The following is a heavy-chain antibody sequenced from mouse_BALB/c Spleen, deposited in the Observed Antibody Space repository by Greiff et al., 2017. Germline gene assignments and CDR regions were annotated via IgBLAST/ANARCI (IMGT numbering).Heavy chain of an antibody. D-gene: IGHD2-4*01. V-gene: IGHV5-6*01. CDR1: GFTFSSYG. J-gene: IGHJ4*01. Sequence: DVQLVESGGDLVKPGGSLKLSCAASGFTFSSYGMSWVRQTPDKRLEWVATISSGGSYTYYPDSVKGRFTISRDNAKNTLYLQMSSLKSEDTAMYYCARRDYDVAMDYWGQGTSVTVSS. CDR2: ISSGGSYT. CDR3: ARRDYDVAMDY.